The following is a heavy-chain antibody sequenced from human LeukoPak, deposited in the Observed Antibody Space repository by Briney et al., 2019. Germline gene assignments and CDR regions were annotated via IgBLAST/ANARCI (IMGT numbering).Heavy chain of an antibody. CDR2: VNTDGRDT. D-gene: IGHD2-15*01. J-gene: IGHJ5*02. CDR1: GFTFSSYW. CDR3: ATDRGGGSCFST. V-gene: IGHV3-74*01. Sequence: GGSLRLSCAASGFTFSSYWMHWVRQAPGKGLVGVSRVNTDGRDTIYADSVKGRFTISRDNAKNTLHLQMNSLRAEDTAVYFCATDRGGGSCFSTWGQGTLVTVSS.